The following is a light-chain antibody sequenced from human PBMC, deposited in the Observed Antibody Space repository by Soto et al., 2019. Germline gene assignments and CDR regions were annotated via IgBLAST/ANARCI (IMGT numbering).Light chain of an antibody. V-gene: IGKV1-33*01. Sequence: DIQMTQSPSSLSASVGDRVTITCQASQDISNYLNWYQQKPGKAPKLLIYDASNLETGVPSRFSGSGSSTDFTFTISSLRPEAIATYYCQQYDNLPLTFGQGTKLEIK. J-gene: IGKJ2*01. CDR3: QQYDNLPLT. CDR2: DAS. CDR1: QDISNY.